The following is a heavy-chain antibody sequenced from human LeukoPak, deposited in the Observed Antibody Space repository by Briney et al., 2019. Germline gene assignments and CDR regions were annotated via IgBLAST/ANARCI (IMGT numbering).Heavy chain of an antibody. CDR2: ISYDGGDK. CDR3: AKVKEDRYCNSRGFYLDY. CDR1: GFTFSSYG. V-gene: IGHV3-30*18. Sequence: GGSLRLSCAASGFTFSSYGMHWVRQAPGKGLEWVAAISYDGGDKYYTDSVKGRFTISRVNSENTLYLQMNSLRAEDTAIYYCAKVKEDRYCNSRGFYLDYWGQGTLVTVSS. D-gene: IGHD3-22*01. J-gene: IGHJ4*02.